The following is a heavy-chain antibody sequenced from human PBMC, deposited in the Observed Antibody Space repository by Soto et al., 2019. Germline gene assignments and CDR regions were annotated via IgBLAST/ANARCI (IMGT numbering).Heavy chain of an antibody. CDR2: INSDGSSA. CDR3: AIAPRYGMDV. J-gene: IGHJ6*02. CDR1: GFTFSSYW. V-gene: IGHV3-74*01. Sequence: EVPLVESGGGLVQPGGSLRLSCAASGFTFSSYWMHWVRQAPGNGLVWLSRINSDGSSATYADSVKGRFTISRDKAKSTLYLQMNSLRAEDTAMYYCAIAPRYGMDVWGQGSRSPSP.